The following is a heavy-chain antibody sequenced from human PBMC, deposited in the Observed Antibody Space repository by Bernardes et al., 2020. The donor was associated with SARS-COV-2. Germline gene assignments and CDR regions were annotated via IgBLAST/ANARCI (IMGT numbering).Heavy chain of an antibody. CDR2: INPDGSSG. J-gene: IGHJ6*02. CDR1: GFTFRTYW. CDR3: AFGGNGVNAPGMDV. D-gene: IGHD2-8*01. V-gene: IGHV3-74*01. Sequence: GSLRLSCAASGFTFRTYWMHWGRQAPGKGLVWVSRINPDGSSGDYADFVKGRFTISRDNVKNIVFLQMTSLRVEDTAVYYCAFGGNGVNAPGMDVWGQGTTVTVSS.